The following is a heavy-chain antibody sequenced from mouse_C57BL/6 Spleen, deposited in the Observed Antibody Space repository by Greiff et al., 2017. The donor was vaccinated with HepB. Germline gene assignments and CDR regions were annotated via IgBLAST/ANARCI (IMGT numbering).Heavy chain of an antibody. D-gene: IGHD2-4*01. CDR3: ARRKAYDYDWYFDV. J-gene: IGHJ1*03. V-gene: IGHV1-19*01. Sequence: VQLQQSGPVLVKPGASVKMSCKASGYTFTDYYMNWVKQSHGKSLEWIGVINPYNGGTSYNQKFKGKATLTVDKSSSTAYMELNSLTSEDSAVYYCARRKAYDYDWYFDVWGTGTTVTVSS. CDR1: GYTFTDYY. CDR2: INPYNGGT.